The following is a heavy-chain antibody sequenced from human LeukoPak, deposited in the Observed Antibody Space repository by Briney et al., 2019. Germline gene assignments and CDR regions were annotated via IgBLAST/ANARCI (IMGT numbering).Heavy chain of an antibody. D-gene: IGHD3-10*02. CDR2: ISSSSSTI. J-gene: IGHJ6*03. CDR3: ERGDVTYMDV. V-gene: IGHV3-48*01. Sequence: GGSLRLSCAASGFTFSTYSMNWVRQAPGKGLEWVSYISSSSSTIYYADSVKGRFTISRDNAKNSLYLQMNSLRAEDTVVYYCERGDVTYMDVWGKGTTVTVSS. CDR1: GFTFSTYS.